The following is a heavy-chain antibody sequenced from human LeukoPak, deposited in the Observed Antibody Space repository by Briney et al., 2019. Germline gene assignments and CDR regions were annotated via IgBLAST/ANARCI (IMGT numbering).Heavy chain of an antibody. J-gene: IGHJ4*02. CDR2: INPNSGGT. V-gene: IGHV1-2*02. D-gene: IGHD3-10*01. CDR1: GYTFTGYY. Sequence: ASVKVSCKASGYTFTGYYMHWVRQAPGQGLEWMGWINPNSGGTNYAQKFQGRVTMTRDTSISTAYMELSRLRSDDTAVYYCARVRSGAGVRGGRYFDYWGQGTLVTVSS. CDR3: ARVRSGAGVRGGRYFDY.